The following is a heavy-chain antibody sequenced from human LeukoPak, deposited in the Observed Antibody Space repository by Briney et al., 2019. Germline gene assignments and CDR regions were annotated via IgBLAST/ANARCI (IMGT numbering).Heavy chain of an antibody. Sequence: SVKVSCKASGGTFSSYAISWVRQAPGQGLEWMGGIIPIFGTANYAQKFQGRVTITADESTSTAYMELSSLRSEDTAVYYCARKDYGSGSSGLVDYWGQGTLVTVSS. CDR3: ARKDYGSGSSGLVDY. J-gene: IGHJ4*02. CDR2: IIPIFGTA. V-gene: IGHV1-69*13. D-gene: IGHD3-10*01. CDR1: GGTFSSYA.